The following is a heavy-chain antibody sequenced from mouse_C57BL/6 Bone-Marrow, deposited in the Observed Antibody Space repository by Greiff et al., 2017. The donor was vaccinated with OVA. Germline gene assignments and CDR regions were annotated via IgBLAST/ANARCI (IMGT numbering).Heavy chain of an antibody. J-gene: IGHJ2*01. D-gene: IGHD3-2*02. Sequence: VQLQQPGAELVKPGASVKLSCKASGYTFTSYWMQWVKQRPGQGLEWIGEIDPSDRYTNYNQKFKGKATLTVDKSASTAYMQLSSLTSEDSAVYYCAIHGSSGYKDYWGQGTTLTVSS. V-gene: IGHV1-50*01. CDR2: IDPSDRYT. CDR1: GYTFTSYW. CDR3: AIHGSSGYKDY.